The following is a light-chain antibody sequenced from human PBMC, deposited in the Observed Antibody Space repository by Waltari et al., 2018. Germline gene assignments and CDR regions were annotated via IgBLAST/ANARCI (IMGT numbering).Light chain of an antibody. CDR3: QTGGHGTWV. CDR2: FNSDGSH. V-gene: IGLV4-69*01. Sequence: QLVLTQSPSASASLGASVKLTXTLSSGHSSXVXXXXXQQPEKGPRFVMKFNSDGSHSKGDEIPARFSGSSSGTERYLTISRLQSEDEADYYCQTGGHGTWVFGGGTKLTVL. J-gene: IGLJ3*02. CDR1: SGHSSXV.